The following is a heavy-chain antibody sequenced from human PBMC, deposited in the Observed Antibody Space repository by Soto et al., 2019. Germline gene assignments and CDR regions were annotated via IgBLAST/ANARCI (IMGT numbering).Heavy chain of an antibody. CDR3: ARGGWYSPRAFDI. V-gene: IGHV1-69*13. CDR2: IIPIFGTA. D-gene: IGHD6-19*01. CDR1: GGTFSSYA. Sequence: GASVKVSCKASGGTFSSYAISWVRQAPGQGLEWMGGIIPIFGTANYAQKFQGRVTITADESTSTAYMELSSLRSEDTAVYYCARGGWYSPRAFDIWGQGTMVIVSS. J-gene: IGHJ3*02.